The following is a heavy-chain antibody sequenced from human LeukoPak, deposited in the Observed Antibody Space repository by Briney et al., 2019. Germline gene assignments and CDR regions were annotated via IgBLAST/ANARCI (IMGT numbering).Heavy chain of an antibody. J-gene: IGHJ4*02. V-gene: IGHV1-2*02. CDR3: ARGLDFWSGYRFDY. CDR2: INPNSGGT. Sequence: ASVKVSCKASGYTFTGYYMHWVRQAPGQGLEWMGWINPNSGGTNYAQRFQGRVTMTRDTSISTAYMELSRLRSDDTAVYYCARGLDFWSGYRFDYWGQGTLVTVSS. D-gene: IGHD3-3*01. CDR1: GYTFTGYY.